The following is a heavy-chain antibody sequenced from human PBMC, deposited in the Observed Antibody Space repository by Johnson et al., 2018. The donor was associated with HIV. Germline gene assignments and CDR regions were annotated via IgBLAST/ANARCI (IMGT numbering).Heavy chain of an antibody. J-gene: IGHJ3*02. CDR3: AKDMTAYYNVWSGYDQAFDI. D-gene: IGHD3-3*01. CDR2: ISSGDNTI. CDR1: GFTFSDYY. Sequence: QVQLVESGGGLVKPGGSLRLSCAASGFTFSDYYMSWIRQAPGKGLEWVSYISSGDNTIYYADSVKGRFTISRDNAKNPVYLQMNSLRVEDTAVYYCAKDMTAYYNVWSGYDQAFDIWGQGTMVTVSS. V-gene: IGHV3-11*04.